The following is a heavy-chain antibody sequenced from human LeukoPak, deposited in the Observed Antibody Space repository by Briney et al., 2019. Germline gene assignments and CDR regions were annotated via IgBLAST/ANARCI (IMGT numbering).Heavy chain of an antibody. V-gene: IGHV3-23*01. CDR2: ISGGGGST. CDR3: SPPAGYSYGLFDY. Sequence: PGGSLRLSCAASGFTFSSYAMSWVRQAPGKGLEWVSAISGGGGSTYYADSVKGRYTISSDNSKTTLYLQMNSLSAEDTAVYYCSPPAGYSYGLFDYWGQGTLVTASS. D-gene: IGHD5-18*01. J-gene: IGHJ4*02. CDR1: GFTFSSYA.